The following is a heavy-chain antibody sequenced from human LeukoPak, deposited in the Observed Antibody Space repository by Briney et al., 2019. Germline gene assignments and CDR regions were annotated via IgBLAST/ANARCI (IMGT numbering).Heavy chain of an antibody. D-gene: IGHD1-1*01. J-gene: IGHJ3*02. Sequence: SETLSLTCTVSGGSISSGSYYWSWIRQPAGKGLEWIGRIYTSGSTNYNPSLKSRVTISVDTSKNQFSLKLSSVTAADTAVYYCARGPRVGYNWNGNAFDIWGQGTMVTVSS. V-gene: IGHV4-61*02. CDR3: ARGPRVGYNWNGNAFDI. CDR1: GGSISSGSYY. CDR2: IYTSGST.